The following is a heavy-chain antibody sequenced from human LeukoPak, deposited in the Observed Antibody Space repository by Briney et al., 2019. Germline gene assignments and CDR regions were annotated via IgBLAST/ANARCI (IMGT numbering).Heavy chain of an antibody. J-gene: IGHJ3*02. V-gene: IGHV3-74*01. CDR1: GFTFSSDF. Sequence: PGGSLRLSCVASGFTFSSDFMHWIRQAPGEGLMWVSQISGDETYTNYADSVKGRFTISRDNAKNTLYLRMNSLRAEDTAIYYCVREDNAFNIWGQGTLVTVSS. CDR2: ISGDETYT. CDR3: VREDNAFNI.